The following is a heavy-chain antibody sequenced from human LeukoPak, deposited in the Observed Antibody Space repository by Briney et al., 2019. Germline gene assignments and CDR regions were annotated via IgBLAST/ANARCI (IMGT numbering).Heavy chain of an antibody. V-gene: IGHV4-38-2*01. CDR2: IYHSGST. D-gene: IGHD1-7*01. CDR3: ARSSDWNYYFDY. Sequence: SETLSLTCAVSGYSISSGYYWGWIRQPPGQGLEWIGSIYHSGSTYYNPSLNLRVTISVDTSKNQFSLKLSSVTAADTAVYYCARSSDWNYYFDYWGQGTLVTVSS. J-gene: IGHJ4*02. CDR1: GYSISSGYY.